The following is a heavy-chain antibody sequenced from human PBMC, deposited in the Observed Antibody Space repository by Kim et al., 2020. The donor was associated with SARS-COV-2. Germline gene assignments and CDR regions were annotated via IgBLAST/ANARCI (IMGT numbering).Heavy chain of an antibody. CDR2: IIPIFGTA. CDR3: ARDGNSMVRGGYFDY. Sequence: SVKVSCKASGGTFSSYAISWVRQAPGQGLEWMGGIIPIFGTANYAQKFQGRVTITADKSTSTAYMELSSLRSEDTAVYYCARDGNSMVRGGYFDYWGQGTLVTVSS. D-gene: IGHD3-10*01. CDR1: GGTFSSYA. J-gene: IGHJ4*02. V-gene: IGHV1-69*06.